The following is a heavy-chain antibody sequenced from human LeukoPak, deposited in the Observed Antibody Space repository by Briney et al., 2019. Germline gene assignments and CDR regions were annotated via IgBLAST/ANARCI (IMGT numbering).Heavy chain of an antibody. J-gene: IGHJ4*02. CDR1: GFTFSTYA. D-gene: IGHD4-17*01. CDR2: ISGRGIST. Sequence: GGSLRLSCAASGFTFSTYAMSWVRQAPGKGLEWVSGISGRGISTYYADSVKGRFTISRDNSKNTLYLQTNSLRAEDTAVYYCAKKATVISYYFDFWGQGTLVTVSS. V-gene: IGHV3-23*01. CDR3: AKKATVISYYFDF.